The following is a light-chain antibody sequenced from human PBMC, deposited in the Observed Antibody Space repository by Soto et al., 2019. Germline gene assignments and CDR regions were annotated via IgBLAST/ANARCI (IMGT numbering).Light chain of an antibody. Sequence: DIQMTQSPSTLSASVGDRVTITCRASQSISNWLAWYQQKPGKAPKLLIYKASSLESGVPSRFSGSGSGTEFTLTLSSLQPDDFATYYCQQYNDLWTFGQGTKVDNK. CDR1: QSISNW. J-gene: IGKJ1*01. CDR3: QQYNDLWT. V-gene: IGKV1-5*03. CDR2: KAS.